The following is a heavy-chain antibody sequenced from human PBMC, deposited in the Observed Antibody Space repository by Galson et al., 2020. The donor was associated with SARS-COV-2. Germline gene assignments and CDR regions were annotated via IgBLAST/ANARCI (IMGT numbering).Heavy chain of an antibody. Sequence: SETLSLTCTVSGGSISSGRYYWIWIRQPAGQGLEWIGRIYTSGSTNYNPSLKSRVTISVATSKNQFSLKLSSVTAADTSVYYCARGGSGWYPYYFDYWGKGTLVTVSS. D-gene: IGHD6-19*01. J-gene: IGHJ4*02. CDR3: ARGGSGWYPYYFDY. V-gene: IGHV4-61*02. CDR1: GGSISSGRYY. CDR2: IYTSGST.